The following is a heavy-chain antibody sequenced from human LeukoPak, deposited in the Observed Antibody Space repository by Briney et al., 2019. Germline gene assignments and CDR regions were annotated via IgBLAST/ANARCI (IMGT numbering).Heavy chain of an antibody. J-gene: IGHJ4*02. V-gene: IGHV3-21*01. CDR2: ISSSSYI. D-gene: IGHD5-18*01. CDR1: GFTFSSYS. CDR3: AREPSPGYSYGYPLAY. Sequence: GGSLRLSCAASGFTFSSYSMNWVRQAPGKGLEWVSSISSSSYIYYADSVKGRFTISRDNAKNSLYLQMNSLRADDTAVYYCAREPSPGYSYGYPLAYWGQGTLVTVSS.